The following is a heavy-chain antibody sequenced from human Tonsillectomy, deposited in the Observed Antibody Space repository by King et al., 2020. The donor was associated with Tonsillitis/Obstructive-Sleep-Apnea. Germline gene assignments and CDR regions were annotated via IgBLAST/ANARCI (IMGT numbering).Heavy chain of an antibody. J-gene: IGHJ6*03. CDR3: ARGQYCSGGSCYSPFYYYYMDV. Sequence: VQLQQWGEGLLKPSETLSLTCAVYGGSFSGYYWSWIRQPPGKGLEWIGEINHSGSTNYNPSLKSRVTISIDTSKNQFSQKLSSVTAADTAVYYCARGQYCSGGSCYSPFYYYYMDVWGKGTTVTVSS. CDR1: GGSFSGYY. V-gene: IGHV4-34*01. D-gene: IGHD2-15*01. CDR2: INHSGST.